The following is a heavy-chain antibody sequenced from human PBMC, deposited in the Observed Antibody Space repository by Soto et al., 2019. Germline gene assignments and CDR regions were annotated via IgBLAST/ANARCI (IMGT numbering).Heavy chain of an antibody. CDR3: AKSSVWYPYFDS. CDR2: ITYTGVST. V-gene: IGHV3-23*01. CDR1: EFSFDDYA. D-gene: IGHD6-13*01. Sequence: EAQLLESGGDLVQPGGSLRLSCAASEFSFDDYAMSWVRQAPGKGLEWVSSITYTGVSTYYADSVKGRFTISRDNSRDTLLLQMNSLRAEDTAIYYCAKSSVWYPYFDSWGQGTLVTVSS. J-gene: IGHJ4*02.